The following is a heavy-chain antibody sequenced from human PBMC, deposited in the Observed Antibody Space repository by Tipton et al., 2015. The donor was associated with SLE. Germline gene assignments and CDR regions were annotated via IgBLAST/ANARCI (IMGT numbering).Heavy chain of an antibody. D-gene: IGHD1-26*01. Sequence: TLSLTCTVSGGSISSGGYYWSWIRQPPGKGLEWIGYIYYSGSTNFNPSLKSRVTISVDTSKNQFSLKLSSVTAADTAVYYCARVSGSHYWGAEYFQHWGQGTLVTVSS. J-gene: IGHJ1*01. CDR2: IYYSGST. CDR1: GGSISSGGYY. CDR3: ARVSGSHYWGAEYFQH. V-gene: IGHV4-61*08.